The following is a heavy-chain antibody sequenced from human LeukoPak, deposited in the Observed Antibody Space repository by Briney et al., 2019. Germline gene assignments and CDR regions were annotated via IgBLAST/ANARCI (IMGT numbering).Heavy chain of an antibody. Sequence: GGSLRLSCAASGFTVSSNYMSWVRQAPGTGLEWVSVIYSGGSTYYADSVKGRFTISRDNSKNTLYLQMNSLRAEDTAVYYCARDSDSSGYLEYFDYWGQGTLVTVSS. V-gene: IGHV3-66*02. J-gene: IGHJ4*02. D-gene: IGHD3-22*01. CDR2: IYSGGST. CDR3: ARDSDSSGYLEYFDY. CDR1: GFTVSSNY.